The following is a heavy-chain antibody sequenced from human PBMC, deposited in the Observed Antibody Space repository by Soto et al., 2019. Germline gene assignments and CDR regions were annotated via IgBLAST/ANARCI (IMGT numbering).Heavy chain of an antibody. CDR2: IYYSGST. CDR3: ARXGMEVVAASPGDWYFDL. V-gene: IGHV4-59*01. D-gene: IGHD2-15*01. Sequence: SETLSLTCSVSGGSISSYYWSWIRQPPGKGLEWIGYIYYSGSTNYNPSLKSRVTISVDASKNQFSLKLRSVTAADTAVYYCARXGMEVVAASPGDWYFDLWGRGTLVTVSS. CDR1: GGSISSYY. J-gene: IGHJ2*01.